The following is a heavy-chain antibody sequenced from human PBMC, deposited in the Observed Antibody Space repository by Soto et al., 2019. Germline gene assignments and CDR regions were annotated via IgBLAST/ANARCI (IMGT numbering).Heavy chain of an antibody. J-gene: IGHJ6*02. D-gene: IGHD6-6*01. CDR3: ARLWAKRIAAHRAGYYYYGMDV. V-gene: IGHV1-69*06. Sequence: QVQLVQSGAEVKKPGSSVKVSCKASGGTFSSYAISWVRQAPGQGLEWMGGIIPIFGTANYAQKFQGRVTITADKSTSTADMELSSLRSEDTAVYYCARLWAKRIAAHRAGYYYYGMDVWGQGTTVTVSS. CDR1: GGTFSSYA. CDR2: IIPIFGTA.